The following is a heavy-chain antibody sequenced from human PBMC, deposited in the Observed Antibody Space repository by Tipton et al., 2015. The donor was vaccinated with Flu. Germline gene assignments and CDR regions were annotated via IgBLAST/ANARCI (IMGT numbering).Heavy chain of an antibody. V-gene: IGHV3-21*06. Sequence: GSLRLSCAGSGFTFSRYAMSWVRQAPGKGLEWVSSISGTSTYIFYADSVKGRFTISRDNTKNSLFLEMNSLRVDDTAVYYCARAPEVWLPQDDQWGQGTLVTVSS. CDR3: ARAPEVWLPQDDQ. CDR2: ISGTSTYI. CDR1: GFTFSRYA. D-gene: IGHD3-9*01. J-gene: IGHJ4*02.